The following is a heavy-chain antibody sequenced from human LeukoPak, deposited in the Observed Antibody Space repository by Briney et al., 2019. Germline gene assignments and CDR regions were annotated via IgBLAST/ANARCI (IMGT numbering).Heavy chain of an antibody. D-gene: IGHD6-13*01. CDR2: ISAYNGNT. J-gene: IGHJ6*02. CDR1: GYTFTSYG. V-gene: IGHV1-18*01. Sequence: ASVKVSCKASGYTFTSYGISWVRQAPGQGLEWMGWISAYNGNTNYAQKLQGRVTMTTDTSTSTAYMELRSLRSDDTAVYYCATPGYSSSWYAYYYGMDVWGQGITVTVS. CDR3: ATPGYSSSWYAYYYGMDV.